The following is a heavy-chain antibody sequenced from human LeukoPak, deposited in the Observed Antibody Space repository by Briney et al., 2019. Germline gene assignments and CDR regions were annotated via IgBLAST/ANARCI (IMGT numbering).Heavy chain of an antibody. CDR1: GYTFTGYY. Sequence: ASVKVSCKASGYTFTGYYMHWVRQAPGQGLEWMGWINPNSGGTNYAQKFQGRVTMTRDTSISTAYMELSRLRSDDTAVYYCARASSGSPIPRNHYYYYMDVWGKGTTVTVSS. V-gene: IGHV1-2*02. CDR3: ARASSGSPIPRNHYYYYMDV. D-gene: IGHD3-10*01. CDR2: INPNSGGT. J-gene: IGHJ6*03.